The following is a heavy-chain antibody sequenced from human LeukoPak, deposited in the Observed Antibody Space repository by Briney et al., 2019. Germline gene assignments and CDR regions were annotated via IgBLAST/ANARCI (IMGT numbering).Heavy chain of an antibody. J-gene: IGHJ6*03. Sequence: SETLSLTCTVSGGSISSSSYYWGWIRQPPGKGLEWIGGIYYSGSTYYNPSLKSRVTISVDTSKNQFSLKLSSVTAADTAVYYCARASSGSYAYYYYYYMDVWGKGTTVTVSS. CDR1: GGSISSSSYY. CDR2: IYYSGST. V-gene: IGHV4-39*07. D-gene: IGHD1-26*01. CDR3: ARASSGSYAYYYYYYMDV.